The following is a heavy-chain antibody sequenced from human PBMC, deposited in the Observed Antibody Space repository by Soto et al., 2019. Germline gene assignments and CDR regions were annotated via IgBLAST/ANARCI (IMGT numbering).Heavy chain of an antibody. J-gene: IGHJ5*02. V-gene: IGHV2-26*04. CDR2: IFSHEEK. CDR3: ASTYSTSWYWFDP. Sequence: QVTVKESGPVLVKPTETLTLTCTVSGFSLSNAGLGVSWIRQPPGTALEWLAHIFSHEEKSYSKSLTSRLTISKDTYKRQVVLTMSNMDPADTATYYCASTYSTSWYWFDPWGQGTLVTVSS. CDR1: GFSLSNAGLG. D-gene: IGHD6-13*01.